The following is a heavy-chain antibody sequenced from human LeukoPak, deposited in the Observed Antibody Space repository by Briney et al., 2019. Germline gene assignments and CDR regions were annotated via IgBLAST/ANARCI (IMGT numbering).Heavy chain of an antibody. V-gene: IGHV3-7*05. D-gene: IGHD1-14*01. CDR3: ARDSAYNAFDY. CDR1: GFTLSRSW. Sequence: GGSLRLSCAAPGFTLSRSWLTWVRQAPGKGLEWVANIKQDGSEKNYVDSVKGRFTISRDNAKNSLYLQMNSLRAEDTAMYYCARDSAYNAFDYWGQGTLVTVSS. CDR2: IKQDGSEK. J-gene: IGHJ4*02.